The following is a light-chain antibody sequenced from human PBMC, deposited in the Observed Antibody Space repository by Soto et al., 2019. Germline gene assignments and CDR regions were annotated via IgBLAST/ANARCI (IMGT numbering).Light chain of an antibody. CDR2: DAS. CDR3: QQRSNWPPLLT. J-gene: IGKJ4*01. Sequence: EIVLPQSPATLSLSPGERATLSCRASQSVSSYLACYQQKPGQAPRLLIYDASNRSTGIPARFSGSGSGTDFTLTISSLEREDCAVYYCQQRSNWPPLLTFGGGTKVEIK. CDR1: QSVSSY. V-gene: IGKV3-11*01.